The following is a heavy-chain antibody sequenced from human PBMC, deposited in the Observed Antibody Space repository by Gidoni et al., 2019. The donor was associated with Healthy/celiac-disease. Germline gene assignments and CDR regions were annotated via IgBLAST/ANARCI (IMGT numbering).Heavy chain of an antibody. CDR1: VGIFSSYA. CDR3: ARNRIAAAGTSLNWFDP. D-gene: IGHD6-13*01. V-gene: IGHV1-69*01. CDR2: IIPIFGTA. J-gene: IGHJ5*02. Sequence: QVQLVQSGAAVKKPGSSVKVSCKASVGIFSSYAISWVRQAPGQGLEWMGGIIPIFGTANYAQKFQGRVTITADESTSTAYMELSSLRSEDTAVYYCARNRIAAAGTSLNWFDPWGQGTLVTVSS.